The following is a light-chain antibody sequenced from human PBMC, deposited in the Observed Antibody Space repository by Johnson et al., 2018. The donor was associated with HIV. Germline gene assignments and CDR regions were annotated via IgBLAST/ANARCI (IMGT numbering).Light chain of an antibody. CDR3: GTWDASLSPLYV. CDR2: DNN. CDR1: SSNIGNNY. J-gene: IGLJ1*01. Sequence: SVLTQPPSVSAAPGQKVTISCSGSSSNIGNNYVSWYQQLPGTAPKLLIYDNNKRPSGIPDRFSGSKSGTSATLGITGLQTGDEADYYCGTWDASLSPLYVFGTGTTITVL. V-gene: IGLV1-51*01.